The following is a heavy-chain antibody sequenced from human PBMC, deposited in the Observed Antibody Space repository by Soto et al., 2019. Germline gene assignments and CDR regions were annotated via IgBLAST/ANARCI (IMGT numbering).Heavy chain of an antibody. CDR2: IKSKTDGGTT. CDR1: GFTFSNAW. Sequence: GGSLRLSCAASGFTFSNAWMSWVRQAPGKGLEWVGRIKSKTDGGTTDYAAPVKGRFTISRDDSKNTLYLQINSLKTEDTAVYYCTTSGYDFWSGFSGFDYWGQGTLVTVSS. V-gene: IGHV3-15*01. D-gene: IGHD3-3*01. CDR3: TTSGYDFWSGFSGFDY. J-gene: IGHJ4*02.